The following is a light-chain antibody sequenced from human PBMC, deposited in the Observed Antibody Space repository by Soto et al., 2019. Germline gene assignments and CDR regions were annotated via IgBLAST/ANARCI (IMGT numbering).Light chain of an antibody. Sequence: EIVLTQSPSTLSPSPGETATLSCMASQSVRSHLAWFQQKPGQAPRLLMYGVSTRATGMPARFSGSGSGTEFTLIISSLQSEDIAVYYCQQYNNGPPVTVGQGGK. CDR1: QSVRSH. V-gene: IGKV3D-15*01. CDR3: QQYNNGPPVT. CDR2: GVS. J-gene: IGKJ1*01.